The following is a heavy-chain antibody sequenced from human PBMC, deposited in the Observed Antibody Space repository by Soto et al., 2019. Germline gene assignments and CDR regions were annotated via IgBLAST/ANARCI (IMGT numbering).Heavy chain of an antibody. Sequence: QVQVVQSGVEVRRPGSSVKVSCKASGYTFKNCVISWVRQAPGQGLEWMGGIIPLFGTTDFAQRFQGRLTITADESTTTASMELSRPRSEDTATYYCAAELGFGKLSVVWGQGTTVIVSS. CDR2: IIPLFGTT. D-gene: IGHD3-10*01. V-gene: IGHV1-69*01. J-gene: IGHJ6*02. CDR3: AAELGFGKLSVV. CDR1: GYTFKNCV.